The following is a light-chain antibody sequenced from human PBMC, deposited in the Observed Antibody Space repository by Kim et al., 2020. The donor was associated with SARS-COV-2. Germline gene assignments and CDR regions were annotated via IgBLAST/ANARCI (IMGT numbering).Light chain of an antibody. CDR3: QTWDTGVRL. V-gene: IGLV4-69*01. J-gene: IGLJ3*02. CDR2: LDSDGSH. Sequence: QPVLTQSPSASASLGASVKLTCTLSSGHSSYAIAWHQQQPEKGPRFLMKLDSDGSHNKGDGIPDRFSGSSSGAERYLIISSLQSEDEADYYCQTWDTGVRLFGGGTQLTVL. CDR1: SGHSSYA.